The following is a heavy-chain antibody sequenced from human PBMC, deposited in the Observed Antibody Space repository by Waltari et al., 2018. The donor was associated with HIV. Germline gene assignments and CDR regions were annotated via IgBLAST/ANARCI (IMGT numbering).Heavy chain of an antibody. Sequence: QVQLQESGPRPVKPPETLSLSCTVPGDSLSSGSHYWSWNRQPAGEGLEWVGRMYVSGNTNYSPSLKSRVTMSVDTSTNKFSLKMTSVTASYTAIYYCARATWAKTKAGWDRYCDMWGPGILVTVSS. D-gene: IGHD3-9*01. CDR1: GDSLSSGSHY. CDR3: ARATWAKTKAGWDRYCDM. CDR2: MYVSGNT. J-gene: IGHJ4*02. V-gene: IGHV4-61*02.